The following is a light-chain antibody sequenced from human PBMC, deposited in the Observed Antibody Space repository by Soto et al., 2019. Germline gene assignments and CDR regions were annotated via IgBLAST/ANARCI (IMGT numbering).Light chain of an antibody. CDR1: QGISSA. CDR2: DAS. CDR3: QQFNDYPRT. J-gene: IGKJ2*01. V-gene: IGKV1D-13*01. Sequence: AIQLTQSPSSLSASVGDRVTITCRASQGISSALAWYQQKPGKAPKLLIYDASTLEGGVPSRFSGSASGTDFTLTISSLQPEDFATYYCQQFNDYPRTFGQGTTLEIK.